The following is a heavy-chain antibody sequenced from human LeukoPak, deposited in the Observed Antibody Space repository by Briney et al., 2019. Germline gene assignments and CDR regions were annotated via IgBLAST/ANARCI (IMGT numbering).Heavy chain of an antibody. CDR2: IYYSGST. J-gene: IGHJ6*02. D-gene: IGHD2-2*01. Sequence: SETLSLTCTVSGGSISSGDYYWSWIRQPPGKGLEWIGYIYYSGSTYYNPSLKSRVTISVDTSKNQFSLKLSSVTAADTAVYYCAREPLVVPAAISYYGMDVWGQGTTVTVPS. CDR1: GGSISSGDYY. V-gene: IGHV4-30-4*01. CDR3: AREPLVVPAAISYYGMDV.